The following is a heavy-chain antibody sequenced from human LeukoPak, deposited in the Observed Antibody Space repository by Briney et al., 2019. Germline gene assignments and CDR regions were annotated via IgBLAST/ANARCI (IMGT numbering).Heavy chain of an antibody. D-gene: IGHD4-17*01. CDR2: ISYDGSNK. J-gene: IGHJ4*02. CDR1: GFTFSNYG. Sequence: GGSLRLSCAASGFTFSNYGMHWVRQAPGKGLEWVAVISYDGSNKYYADSVKGRFTISRDNSKNTLYLQMNSLRGEDTAVYYCAKLGTTSVTTGYWGQGTLVTVSS. CDR3: AKLGTTSVTTGY. V-gene: IGHV3-30*18.